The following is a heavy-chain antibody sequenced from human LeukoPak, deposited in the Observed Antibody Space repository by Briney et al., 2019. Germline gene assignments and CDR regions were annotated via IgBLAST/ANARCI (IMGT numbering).Heavy chain of an antibody. CDR2: INPSGDT. V-gene: IGHV4-34*01. CDR1: GGSFSGYY. CDR3: ARRRDGHINPFDY. Sequence: SETLSLTCAVYGGSFSGYYWTWIRQPPGKGLEWIGEINPSGDTKYNPSPKSRVTISVDTSKNQFSLKLRSVTAADTAVYYCARRRDGHINPFDYWGQGTLVTVSS. D-gene: IGHD5-24*01. J-gene: IGHJ4*02.